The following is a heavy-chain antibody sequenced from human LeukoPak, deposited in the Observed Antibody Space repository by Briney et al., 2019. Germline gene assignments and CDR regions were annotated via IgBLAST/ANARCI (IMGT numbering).Heavy chain of an antibody. CDR2: IYYSGST. J-gene: IGHJ6*04. V-gene: IGHV4-59*01. D-gene: IGHD3-10*02. Sequence: PSETLSLTCAVYGGSFSSYYWSWIRQPPGKGLEWIGYIYYSGSTNYKPSLKSRVTISVDTSKNQFSLKLSSVTAADTAVYYCAELGITMIGGVWGKGTTVTISS. CDR1: GGSFSSYY. CDR3: AELGITMIGGV.